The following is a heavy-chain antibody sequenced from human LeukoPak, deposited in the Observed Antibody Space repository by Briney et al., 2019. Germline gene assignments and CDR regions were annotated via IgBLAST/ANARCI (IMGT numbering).Heavy chain of an antibody. Sequence: GGSLRLSCAASGFTVSSNYMSWVRQAPGKGLEWVSAISGSGGSTYYADSVKGRFTISRDSSKNTLYLQMNSLRAEDTAVYYCANERITMIRGAFDIWGQGTMVTVSS. J-gene: IGHJ3*02. CDR2: ISGSGGST. CDR3: ANERITMIRGAFDI. V-gene: IGHV3-23*01. CDR1: GFTVSSNY. D-gene: IGHD3-22*01.